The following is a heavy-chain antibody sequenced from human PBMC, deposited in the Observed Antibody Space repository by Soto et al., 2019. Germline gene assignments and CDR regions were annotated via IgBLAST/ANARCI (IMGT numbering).Heavy chain of an antibody. V-gene: IGHV1-58*01. Sequence: QLQLVQSGPEVKKPGTSVKVSCTASGSTFNCSAVQWARQARGQRLEWIGGIVIGSDTTNYAQRFQERVTITRDMSTSTSYMELGSLRSDDTAVYYCATEQADSHGWPDWGQGPLVTVSS. CDR2: IVIGSDTT. J-gene: IGHJ4*02. CDR3: ATEQADSHGWPD. D-gene: IGHD6-19*01. CDR1: GSTFNCSA.